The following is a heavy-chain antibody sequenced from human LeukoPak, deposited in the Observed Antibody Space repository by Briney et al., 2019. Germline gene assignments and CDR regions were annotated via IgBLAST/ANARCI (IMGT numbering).Heavy chain of an antibody. J-gene: IGHJ5*02. CDR1: GYTFTDYY. CDR2: INPNSGGS. D-gene: IGHD4-23*01. Sequence: ASVKVSCKASGYTFTDYYVHWVRLAPGQGLEWMGWINPNSGGSNYAQKFQGRVTMTRDTSISTAYMELSSLRSDDTAVYYCARSNYGGKRWFDPWGQGTLVTVSS. V-gene: IGHV1-2*02. CDR3: ARSNYGGKRWFDP.